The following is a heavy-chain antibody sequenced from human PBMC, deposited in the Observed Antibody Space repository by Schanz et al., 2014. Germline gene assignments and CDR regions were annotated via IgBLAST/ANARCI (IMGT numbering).Heavy chain of an antibody. D-gene: IGHD2-21*01. CDR1: GFTFRGYA. CDR3: AKGQGAVINNWYFDL. CDR2: ISNGGGVYI. Sequence: EVQLLESGGDLVQPGGSLRLSCVVSGFTFRGYAMSWVRQAPGTGVQWVSTISNGGGVYISYADFVKGRFTNSRDNAMNALSLQTNGLSAADAAIYCCAKGQGAVINNWYFDLWGRGALVTVSS. J-gene: IGHJ2*01. V-gene: IGHV3-23*01.